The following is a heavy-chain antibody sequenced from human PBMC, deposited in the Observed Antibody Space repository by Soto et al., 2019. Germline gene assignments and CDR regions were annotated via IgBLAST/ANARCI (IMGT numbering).Heavy chain of an antibody. CDR2: ISDDGNNK. D-gene: IGHD5-18*01. J-gene: IGHJ6*02. CDR3: AKGRREYTFGHMAAHYGMDV. Sequence: QVQVVESGGGVVQPGRSLRLSCAASAFSFSNYGIHWVRQAPGKGQEWVAVISDDGNNKYYADSVKGRFTISRDNSKNTLYLQMNSLRPEDTAVYYCAKGRREYTFGHMAAHYGMDVRGQGTTVTVSS. V-gene: IGHV3-30*18. CDR1: AFSFSNYG.